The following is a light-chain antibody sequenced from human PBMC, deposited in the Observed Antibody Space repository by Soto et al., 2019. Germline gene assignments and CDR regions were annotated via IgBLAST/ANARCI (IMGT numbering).Light chain of an antibody. CDR1: QDSYKY. CDR2: DES. V-gene: IGKV1-33*01. J-gene: IGKJ2*01. Sequence: DIQMTQSPSSLSAAVGDRVTFTCQASQDSYKYLNWYQQKPGKAQKLLIDDESNLERGVPSRLSGSGAGTDFSLTVDSRQPEDTGTYYCQQYDHPPYPFGQGTKLQIK. CDR3: QQYDHPPYP.